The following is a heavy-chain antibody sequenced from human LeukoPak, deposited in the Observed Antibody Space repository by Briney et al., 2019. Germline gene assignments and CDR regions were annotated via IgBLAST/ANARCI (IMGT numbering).Heavy chain of an antibody. CDR2: IYSGGST. CDR1: RFTVSSNY. V-gene: IGHV3-53*01. D-gene: IGHD4-17*01. J-gene: IGHJ3*02. Sequence: GGSLRLSCAASRFTVSSNYVSWVRQAPGKGLEWVSVIYSGGSTYYADSVKGRFTISRDNSKNTLYLQMNSLRAEDTAVYYCARGYGDYVTAFDIWGQGTMVTVSS. CDR3: ARGYGDYVTAFDI.